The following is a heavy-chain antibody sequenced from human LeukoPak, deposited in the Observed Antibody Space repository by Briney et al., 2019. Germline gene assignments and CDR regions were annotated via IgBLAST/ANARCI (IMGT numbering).Heavy chain of an antibody. V-gene: IGHV4-39*01. CDR1: GGSISSSSYY. CDR3: AGADY. J-gene: IGHJ4*02. Sequence: SETLSLTCTVSGGSISSSSYYWGWIRQPPGEGLEWIGSIYYSGSTYYNPSLKSRVTISVDTSKNQFSLKLSSVTAADTAVYYCAGADYWGQGTLVTVSS. CDR2: IYYSGST.